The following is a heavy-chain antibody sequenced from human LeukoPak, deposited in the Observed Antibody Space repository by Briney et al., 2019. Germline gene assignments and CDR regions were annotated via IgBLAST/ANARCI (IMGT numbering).Heavy chain of an antibody. D-gene: IGHD2-2*01. CDR3: TKPQPGAFEI. V-gene: IGHV1-2*02. J-gene: IGHJ3*02. Sequence: ASVKVSCKASGYTFTDYYVHWVRQGPGQALEWMGWINTKSGATNYAPKFQGRVTMTRDTSITTAYMELNSLRSDDTALYYCTKPQPGAFEIWGQGTMVTVSS. CDR2: INTKSGAT. CDR1: GYTFTDYY.